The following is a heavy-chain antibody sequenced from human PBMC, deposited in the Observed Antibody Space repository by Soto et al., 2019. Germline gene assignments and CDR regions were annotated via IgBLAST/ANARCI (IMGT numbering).Heavy chain of an antibody. V-gene: IGHV3-23*01. CDR3: AKRSPGSDWSVFDY. Sequence: WGSLRLSCAASEFTFSSYAMSWVRQAPGKGLEWVAVISGSGGKTCYADSVTGRFTISTDNSKNTLYLQMNSLRAEQPAVYYCAKRSPGSDWSVFDYSGQRALVAVSS. D-gene: IGHD6-19*01. J-gene: IGHJ4*02. CDR2: ISGSGGKT. CDR1: EFTFSSYA.